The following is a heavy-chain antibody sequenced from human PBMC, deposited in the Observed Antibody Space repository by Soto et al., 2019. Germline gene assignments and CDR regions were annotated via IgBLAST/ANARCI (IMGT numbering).Heavy chain of an antibody. CDR2: IYYSGST. D-gene: IGHD6-13*01. CDR1: GGSISSSSYY. J-gene: IGHJ6*02. V-gene: IGHV4-61*05. Sequence: SETLSLTCTVSGGSISSSSYYWGWIRQPPGKGLEWIGYIYYSGSTNYNPPLKSRVTISVDTSKNQFSLKLSSVTAADTAVYYCASSNIAAAGFYYYGMDVWGRGTTVTVSS. CDR3: ASSNIAAAGFYYYGMDV.